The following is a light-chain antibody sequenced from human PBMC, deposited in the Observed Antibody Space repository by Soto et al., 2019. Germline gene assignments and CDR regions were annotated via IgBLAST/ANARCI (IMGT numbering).Light chain of an antibody. J-gene: IGKJ2*01. Sequence: EIVLTQSPGTLSLSPGERATLSCRASQSVSSSYLAWYQQKPGQAPRLLIYGASSRATDIPDRFSGSGSGTDFTLTISRLEPEDFAVSYCQQYGSSPDTFGQWTKLEIK. CDR1: QSVSSSY. CDR2: GAS. V-gene: IGKV3-20*01. CDR3: QQYGSSPDT.